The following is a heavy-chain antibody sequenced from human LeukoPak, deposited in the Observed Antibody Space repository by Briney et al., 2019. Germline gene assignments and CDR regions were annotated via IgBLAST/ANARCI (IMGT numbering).Heavy chain of an antibody. V-gene: IGHV1-69*02. CDR2: IIPILGIA. CDR3: ASLPPCSSISCRHYYYYYYMDV. J-gene: IGHJ6*03. D-gene: IGHD2-2*01. Sequence: SVKVSCKASGGTFSSYTISWVRQAPGQGLEWMGRIIPILGIANYAQKFQGRVTITADKSTSTAYMELSSLRSEDTAVYYCASLPPCSSISCRHYYYYYYMDVWGKGTTVTVSS. CDR1: GGTFSSYT.